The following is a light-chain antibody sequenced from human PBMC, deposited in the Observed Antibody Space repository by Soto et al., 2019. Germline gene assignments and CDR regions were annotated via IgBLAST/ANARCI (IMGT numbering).Light chain of an antibody. Sequence: DIPMTQSPSTLSASVGDRVTITCRASQSISSWLAWYQQKPGKAPKLLIYKASSLESGVPSRFSGSGSGTEFTLTISSLQPDDFATYYCQQYNSYSPLTFGGGTKVEIK. V-gene: IGKV1-5*03. CDR2: KAS. CDR3: QQYNSYSPLT. CDR1: QSISSW. J-gene: IGKJ4*01.